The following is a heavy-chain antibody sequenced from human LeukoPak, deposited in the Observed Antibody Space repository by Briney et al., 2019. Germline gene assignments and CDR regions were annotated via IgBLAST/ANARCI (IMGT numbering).Heavy chain of an antibody. CDR2: IYYSGST. CDR1: GGSISSYY. CDR3: AHGVNYFDY. V-gene: IGHV4-59*01. Sequence: PSETLSLTCTVSGGSISSYYWSWVRQPPGKGLEWIGYIYYSGSTNYNPSLKSRVTISVDTSKNQFSLKLSSVTAADTAVYYCAHGVNYFDYWGQGTLVTVSS. D-gene: IGHD4-17*01. J-gene: IGHJ4*02.